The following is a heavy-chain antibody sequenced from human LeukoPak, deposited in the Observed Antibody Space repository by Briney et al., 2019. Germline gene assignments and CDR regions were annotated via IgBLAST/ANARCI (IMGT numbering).Heavy chain of an antibody. CDR1: GFSFSRYG. CDR3: AREDLAVAGMGYYFDY. D-gene: IGHD6-19*01. Sequence: GGSLRLSCVASGFSFSRYGMQWVRQAPGKGLPWVAVIWYDGSNKYYTDSVKARFTISRDNSKNTLYLQMNSLRAEDTAVYYCAREDLAVAGMGYYFDYWGQGSLVTVSS. J-gene: IGHJ4*02. V-gene: IGHV3-33*01. CDR2: IWYDGSNK.